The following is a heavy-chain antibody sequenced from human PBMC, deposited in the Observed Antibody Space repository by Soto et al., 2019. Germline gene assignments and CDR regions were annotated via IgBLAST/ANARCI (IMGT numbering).Heavy chain of an antibody. CDR3: AKDNIPQWFRILYFDY. CDR1: GFTFSSYA. D-gene: IGHD3-22*01. CDR2: ISGSGGST. Sequence: QPGGSLRLSCAASGFTFSSYAMSWVRQAPGKGLEWVSAISGSGGSTYYADSVKGRFTISRDNSKNTLYLQMNSLRAEDTAVYYCAKDNIPQWFRILYFDYWGQGTLVTVSS. V-gene: IGHV3-23*01. J-gene: IGHJ4*02.